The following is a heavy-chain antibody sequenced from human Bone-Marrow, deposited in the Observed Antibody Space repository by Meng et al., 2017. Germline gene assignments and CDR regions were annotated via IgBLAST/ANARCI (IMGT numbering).Heavy chain of an antibody. J-gene: IGHJ5*02. CDR2: VSTDNGNT. Sequence: PLVQSGARVKKPGALVKVACQASNYTLTTYGISWVRQAPGQGLEWMGWVSTDNGNTVYAQEFQGRVTMTTDTSTTTAYMELTSLRSDDTAVYYCARVVVWKSGEHHWFDPWGQGTLVTVSS. D-gene: IGHD7-27*01. V-gene: IGHV1-18*01. CDR1: NYTLTTYG. CDR3: ARVVVWKSGEHHWFDP.